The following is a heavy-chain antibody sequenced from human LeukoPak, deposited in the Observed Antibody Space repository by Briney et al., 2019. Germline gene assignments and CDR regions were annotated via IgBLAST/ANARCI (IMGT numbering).Heavy chain of an antibody. D-gene: IGHD4-11*01. CDR1: GGSISSSSYY. J-gene: IGHJ4*02. Sequence: TSETLSLTCTVSGGSISSSSYYWGWIRQPPGKGLEWIGSIYYSGSTYYNPSLKSRVTISVDTSKNQFSLKLSSVTAADTAVYYCARSKMTLLYYFDYWGQGTLVTVSS. CDR2: IYYSGST. V-gene: IGHV4-39*07. CDR3: ARSKMTLLYYFDY.